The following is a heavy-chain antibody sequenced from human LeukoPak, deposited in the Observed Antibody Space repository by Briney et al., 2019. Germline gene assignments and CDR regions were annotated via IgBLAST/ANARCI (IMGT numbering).Heavy chain of an antibody. Sequence: GESLKISCKGSGYSFTNYWIGWVRQMPGKGLEWMGIIYPDDSDTRYSPSFQGQVTISADKSISTAYLQWSSLKASGTAIYYCARAVMVRAVISTGFDYWGQGTLVTVSS. CDR2: IYPDDSDT. V-gene: IGHV5-51*01. CDR3: ARAVMVRAVISTGFDY. J-gene: IGHJ4*02. CDR1: GYSFTNYW. D-gene: IGHD3-10*01.